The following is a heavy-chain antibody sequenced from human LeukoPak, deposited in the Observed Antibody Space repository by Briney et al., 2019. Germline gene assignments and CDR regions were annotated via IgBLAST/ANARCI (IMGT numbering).Heavy chain of an antibody. CDR3: ARDRRAGYCSSTSCILPGWYFDY. CDR1: GGPFNGYY. J-gene: IGHJ4*02. CDR2: IYTSGST. Sequence: SETLSLTCAVYGGPFNGYYWSWIRQPAGKGLEWIGRIYTSGSTNYNPSLKSRVTMSVDTSKNQFSLKLSSVTAADTAVYYCARDRRAGYCSSTSCILPGWYFDYWGQGTLVTVSS. D-gene: IGHD2-2*01. V-gene: IGHV4-4*07.